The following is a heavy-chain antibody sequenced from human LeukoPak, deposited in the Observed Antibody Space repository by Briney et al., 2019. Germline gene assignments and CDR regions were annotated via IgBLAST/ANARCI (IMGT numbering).Heavy chain of an antibody. J-gene: IGHJ6*02. CDR3: ARARSGSYGPNGMDV. Sequence: GGSLRLSCAASGFTFSSYGMHWVRQAPGKGLEWVAVIWYDGSNKYYADSVKGRFTISRDNSKNTLYLQMNSLRAEDTAVYYCARARSGSYGPNGMDVWGQGTTVTVSS. CDR1: GFTFSSYG. CDR2: IWYDGSNK. D-gene: IGHD1-26*01. V-gene: IGHV3-33*01.